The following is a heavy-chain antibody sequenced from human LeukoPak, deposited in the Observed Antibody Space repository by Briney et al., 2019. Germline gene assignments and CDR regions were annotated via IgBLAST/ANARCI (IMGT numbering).Heavy chain of an antibody. V-gene: IGHV3-64*01. CDR3: MGVYIWGRRGFYTSYFDY. Sequence: PGGSLRLSCAASGFTFSDHAMHWVRQAPGQGLEYVSAISSNGGSTYYANSVKGRFTISRDNSKNTLYLQMGSLSGDEMAVYYCMGVYIWGRRGFYTSYFDYWGQGALVCVSS. D-gene: IGHD3-16*01. J-gene: IGHJ4*02. CDR2: ISSNGGST. CDR1: GFTFSDHA.